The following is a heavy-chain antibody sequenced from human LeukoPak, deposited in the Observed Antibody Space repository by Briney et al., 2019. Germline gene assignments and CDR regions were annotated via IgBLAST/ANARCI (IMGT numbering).Heavy chain of an antibody. J-gene: IGHJ4*02. CDR3: VRDPPTQAADSSGYYSQNYFDY. CDR1: GYTFTSYY. D-gene: IGHD3-22*01. CDR2: INPSGGST. V-gene: IGHV1-46*01. Sequence: ASVKVSCKASGYTFTSYYMHWVRQAPGQGLEWMGIINPSGGSTSYAQKFQGRVTMTRDTFTSTVYMELSSLRSEDTAVYYCVRDPPTQAADSSGYYSQNYFDYWGQGTLVTVSS.